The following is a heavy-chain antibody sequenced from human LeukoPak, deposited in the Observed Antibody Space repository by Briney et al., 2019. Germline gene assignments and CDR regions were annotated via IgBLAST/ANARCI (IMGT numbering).Heavy chain of an antibody. Sequence: GASVKVSCKASGGTFSSYAISRVRQAPGQGLEWMGWINPSRGGTNFAQKFQGRVTMTRDTSISTAYMELRNLRSDDTAVYYCARGPDPDSSGYLDNWGQGTQVIVSS. J-gene: IGHJ4*02. CDR2: INPSRGGT. D-gene: IGHD3-22*01. CDR1: GGTFSSYA. V-gene: IGHV1-2*02. CDR3: ARGPDPDSSGYLDN.